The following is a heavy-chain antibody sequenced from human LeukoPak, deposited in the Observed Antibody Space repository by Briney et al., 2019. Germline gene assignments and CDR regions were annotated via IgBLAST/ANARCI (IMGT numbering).Heavy chain of an antibody. V-gene: IGHV3-48*02. Sequence: GGSLRLSCETSGFSFSSYSMNWVRQAPGKALEWVSYIRSSGAMIYYADSVKGRFTISRDNAKKSVYLQMNSLRDEDTAVYYCVRDPDALDYWGQGTQVTVSS. J-gene: IGHJ4*02. CDR1: GFSFSSYS. CDR3: VRDPDALDY. CDR2: IRSSGAMI.